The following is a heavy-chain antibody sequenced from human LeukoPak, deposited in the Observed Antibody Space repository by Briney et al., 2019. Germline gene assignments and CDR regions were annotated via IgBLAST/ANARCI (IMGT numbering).Heavy chain of an antibody. V-gene: IGHV3-48*02. D-gene: IGHD6-13*01. J-gene: IGHJ4*02. CDR2: ISSSGSIL. CDR1: GFTFSSYS. CDR3: ARFSSRWLDY. Sequence: GGSLRLSCTASGFTFSSYSVNWVRQAPGKGLEWVSYISSSGSILYYADSLKGRFTISRDNAKNSLYLQMNSLRDEDTAVYYCARFSSRWLDYWGQGTLVTVSS.